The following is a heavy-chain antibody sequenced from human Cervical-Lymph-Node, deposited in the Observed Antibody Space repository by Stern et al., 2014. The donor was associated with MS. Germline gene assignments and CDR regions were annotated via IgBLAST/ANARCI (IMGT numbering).Heavy chain of an antibody. CDR3: ARFREAMVSFPYYDYGLDV. Sequence: QVQLVQSGAEVKKPGASVRVSCKASGYTFSTFGITWVRQAPGQGLEWMGWISPNNGNTKYSQKFQGRVTLTTDASTSTAYMDLWSLRSDDTAVYYCARFREAMVSFPYYDYGLDVWGQGTTVTVSS. CDR1: GYTFSTFG. D-gene: IGHD5-18*01. J-gene: IGHJ6*02. V-gene: IGHV1-18*01. CDR2: ISPNNGNT.